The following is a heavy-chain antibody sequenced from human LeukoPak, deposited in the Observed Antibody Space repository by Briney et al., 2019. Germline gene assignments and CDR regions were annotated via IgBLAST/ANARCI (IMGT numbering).Heavy chain of an antibody. J-gene: IGHJ3*02. D-gene: IGHD3-10*01. Sequence: GGSLRLSCAASGFTFSSYGMHWVRQAPGKGLEWVAVISYDGSNKYYADSVKGRFTISRDNSKDTLYLQMNSLRTEDTAVYYCARDKRYYGSGSRTTLGGAFDIWGQGTMVTVSS. CDR3: ARDKRYYGSGSRTTLGGAFDI. CDR2: ISYDGSNK. CDR1: GFTFSSYG. V-gene: IGHV3-30*03.